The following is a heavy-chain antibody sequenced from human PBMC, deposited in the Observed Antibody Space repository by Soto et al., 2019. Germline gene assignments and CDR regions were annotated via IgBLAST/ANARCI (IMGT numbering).Heavy chain of an antibody. Sequence: QITLNESGPTVVRPTETLTLTCRFSGFSLTTSGVGVGWIRQSPGKAPEWLALVYWDDDKRYSASLKSRLTITKDTSKNQVVMTVSDLDPTDTATYYCAPSVLRSVFGLVTTSAIYFDFWGQGTPVDVSS. CDR2: VYWDDDK. V-gene: IGHV2-5*02. CDR3: APSVLRSVFGLVTTSAIYFDF. D-gene: IGHD3-3*01. CDR1: GFSLTTSGVG. J-gene: IGHJ4*02.